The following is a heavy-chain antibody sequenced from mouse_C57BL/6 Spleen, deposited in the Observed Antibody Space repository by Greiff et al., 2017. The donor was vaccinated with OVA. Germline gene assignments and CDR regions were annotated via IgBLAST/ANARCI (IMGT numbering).Heavy chain of an antibody. D-gene: IGHD1-1*01. CDR2: IGPGSGST. CDR1: GYTFTDYY. J-gene: IGHJ1*03. Sequence: QVQLQQSGAELVKPGASVKISCKASGYTFTDYYINWVKQRPGQGLEWIGKIGPGSGSTYYNEKFKGKATLTADKSSSTAYRQRSSLTSEDSAVYFCARETPYYYGSSYVGYFDVWGTGTTVTVSS. CDR3: ARETPYYYGSSYVGYFDV. V-gene: IGHV1-77*01.